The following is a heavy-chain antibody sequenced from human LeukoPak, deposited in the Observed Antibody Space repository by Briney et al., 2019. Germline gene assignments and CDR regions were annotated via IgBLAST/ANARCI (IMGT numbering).Heavy chain of an antibody. Sequence: GGSLRLSCAASGFTFSSYAMNWVRQAPGKGLKWVSGVSAGGGTTYYADSVKGRSTISRDNSKNTLYLQMSSLRAEDTAVYYCAKDRREDGSGSYFFDWGQGTLLTVSS. CDR2: VSAGGGTT. J-gene: IGHJ4*02. CDR3: AKDRREDGSGSYFFD. CDR1: GFTFSSYA. V-gene: IGHV3-23*01. D-gene: IGHD3-10*01.